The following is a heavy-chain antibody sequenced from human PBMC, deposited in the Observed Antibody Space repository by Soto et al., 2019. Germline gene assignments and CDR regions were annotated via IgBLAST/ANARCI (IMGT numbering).Heavy chain of an antibody. CDR2: IWYDGSNK. J-gene: IGHJ4*02. V-gene: IGHV3-33*01. CDR3: ARELGIYGDYRYYFDY. CDR1: GFTFSGYG. D-gene: IGHD4-17*01. Sequence: QVQLVESGGGVVQPGRSLRLSCAASGFTFSGYGMHWVRQAPGKGLEWVAVIWYDGSNKYYADSVKGRFTISRDNSKNTLYLQMNSLRAEDTAVYYCARELGIYGDYRYYFDYWGQGTLVTVSS.